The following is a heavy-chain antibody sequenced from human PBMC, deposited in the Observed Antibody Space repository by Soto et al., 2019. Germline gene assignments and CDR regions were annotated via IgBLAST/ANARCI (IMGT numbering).Heavy chain of an antibody. CDR1: GGSISSGGYS. CDR3: ARGGSMDWNYVFDY. J-gene: IGHJ4*02. Sequence: QLQLQESGSGLVKPSQTLSLTCAVSGGSISSGGYSWSWIRQPPGKGLEWIGYIYHSGSTYYNPSLKSRVPISVDRSKNQFSLKLSSVTAADTAVYYCARGGSMDWNYVFDYWGQGTLVTVSS. CDR2: IYHSGST. V-gene: IGHV4-30-2*01. D-gene: IGHD1-7*01.